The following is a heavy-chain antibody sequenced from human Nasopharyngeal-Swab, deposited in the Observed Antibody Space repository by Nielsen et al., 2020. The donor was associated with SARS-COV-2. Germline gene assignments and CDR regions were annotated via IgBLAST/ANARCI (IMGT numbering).Heavy chain of an antibody. D-gene: IGHD3-22*01. CDR2: INSDGSST. CDR1: GFTFSSYW. CDR3: ARVSYYYDSSGPNPDY. J-gene: IGHJ4*02. Sequence: GGSRRLSCAASGFTFSSYWRHWVRQAPGKGLGWVSRINSDGSSTSYAESVKGRLTISRENAKNTLYLQMNSLRAEETAVYYCARVSYYYDSSGPNPDYWGQGTLVTVSS. V-gene: IGHV3-74*01.